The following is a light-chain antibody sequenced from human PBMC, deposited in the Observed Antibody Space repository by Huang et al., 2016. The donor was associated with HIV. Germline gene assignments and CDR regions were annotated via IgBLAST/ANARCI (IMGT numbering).Light chain of an antibody. J-gene: IGKJ4*01. CDR3: QHYNHWPPLT. V-gene: IGKV3-15*01. CDR2: GAS. Sequence: EIVMTQSPATLSVSPGERATLSCRASQSVTYNLAWYQQNPGQAPRLLSFGASTRAAGVPVRFSGSGSGTEFTLTISGLQSEDFAVYYCQHYNHWPPLTFGGGTKVEI. CDR1: QSVTYN.